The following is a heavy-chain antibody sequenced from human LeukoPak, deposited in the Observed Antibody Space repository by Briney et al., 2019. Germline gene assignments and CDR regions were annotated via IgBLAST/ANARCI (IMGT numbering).Heavy chain of an antibody. Sequence: GGSLRLSCAASGFTFSGFAMSWIRQAPGKGLEWVSSISRSGESTFHADSVRGRFTISRDNSKNTVSLQMESLRAEDTALYYCAKDYAVGSIDYWGQGTLVTVSS. CDR1: GFTFSGFA. CDR2: ISRSGEST. V-gene: IGHV3-23*01. D-gene: IGHD2-2*01. CDR3: AKDYAVGSIDY. J-gene: IGHJ4*02.